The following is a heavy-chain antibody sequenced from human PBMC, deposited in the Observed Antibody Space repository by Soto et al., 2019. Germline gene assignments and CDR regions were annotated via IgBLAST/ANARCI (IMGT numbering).Heavy chain of an antibody. CDR1: GYTFSSYG. J-gene: IGHJ4*02. D-gene: IGHD1-1*01. CDR2: ISAYSGKI. CDR3: ARDPNWEVDY. Sequence: QVQLVQSGAEVQKPGASVKVSCKTSGYTFSSYGISWVRQAPGQGLEWMGWISAYSGKINYAQKLQGRVTLTTDTSTSTAYMELRSLRSDDTAVYYCARDPNWEVDYWGQGTLVTVSS. V-gene: IGHV1-18*01.